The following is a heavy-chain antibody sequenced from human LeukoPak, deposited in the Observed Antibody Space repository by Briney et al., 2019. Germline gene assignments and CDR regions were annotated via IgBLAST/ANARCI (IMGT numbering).Heavy chain of an antibody. CDR1: GYTFTSYA. J-gene: IGHJ6*02. D-gene: IGHD2-15*01. CDR2: INTNTGNP. Sequence: ASVKVSCKASGYTFTSYAMNWVRQAPGQGLEWMGWINTNTGNPTYAQGFTGRFVFSLDTSVSTAYLQISSLKAEDTAVYYCARTYCSGGSCHLYYYYYGMDVWGQGTTVTVSS. CDR3: ARTYCSGGSCHLYYYYYGMDV. V-gene: IGHV7-4-1*02.